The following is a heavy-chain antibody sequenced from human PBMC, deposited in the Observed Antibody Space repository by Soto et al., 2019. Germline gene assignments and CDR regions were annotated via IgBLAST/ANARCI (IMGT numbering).Heavy chain of an antibody. CDR3: ARDDYYDSSGYYRGLGAFDF. Sequence: GASVKVSCKASGYTFNSYGIQWVRQAPGQRLEWMGWINIGNGNTKYPQNFQGRVTITRDTSATTAYMDLTSLTSEDTAVYYCARDDYYDSSGYYRGLGAFDFWGQGTMVTVSS. CDR1: GYTFNSYG. J-gene: IGHJ3*01. CDR2: INIGNGNT. D-gene: IGHD3-22*01. V-gene: IGHV1-3*04.